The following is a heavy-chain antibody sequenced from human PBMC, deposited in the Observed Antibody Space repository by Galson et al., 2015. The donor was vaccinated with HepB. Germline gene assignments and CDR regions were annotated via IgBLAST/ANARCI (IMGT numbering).Heavy chain of an antibody. CDR1: GFTFSSYG. D-gene: IGHD5-12*01. J-gene: IGHJ4*02. CDR3: AKDLAQGDY. V-gene: IGHV3-23*01. CDR2: IGGSDGRT. Sequence: SLRLSCAASGFTFSSYGMNWVRQAPGKGLEWVSAIGGSDGRTYYTDSVKGRFSISRDNSKNTLHLQMNSLRAEDTAVYYCAKDLAQGDYWGQGTLVTVSS.